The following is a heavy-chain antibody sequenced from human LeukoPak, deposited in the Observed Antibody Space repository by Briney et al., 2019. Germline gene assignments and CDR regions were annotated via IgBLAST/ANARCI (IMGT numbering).Heavy chain of an antibody. CDR1: GGSFSNYY. Sequence: SETLSLTCAVYGGSFSNYYWSWIRQPPGKGLEWIGGITHRGSTNYNPSLKSRVTISVDTSKNQFSLKLSSVTAADTAVYYCARDEDAFDLWGQGTMVSVSS. V-gene: IGHV4-34*01. J-gene: IGHJ3*01. CDR3: ARDEDAFDL. CDR2: ITHRGST.